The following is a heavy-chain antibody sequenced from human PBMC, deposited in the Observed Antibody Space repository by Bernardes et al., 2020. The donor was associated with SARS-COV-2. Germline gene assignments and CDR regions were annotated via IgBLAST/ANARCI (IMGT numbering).Heavy chain of an antibody. V-gene: IGHV4-34*01. CDR2: INHSGST. D-gene: IGHD3-10*01. CDR3: ARGTPVRGNAFDI. Sequence: SETLSLTCAVYGGSFSGYYWSWIRQPPGKGLEWIGEINHSGSTNYNPSLKSRVTISVDTSKNQFSLKLSSVTAADTAVYYCARGTPVRGNAFDIWGQGTMVTVSS. J-gene: IGHJ3*02. CDR1: GGSFSGYY.